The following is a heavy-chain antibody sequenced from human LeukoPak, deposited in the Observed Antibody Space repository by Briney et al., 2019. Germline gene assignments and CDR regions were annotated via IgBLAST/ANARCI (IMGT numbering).Heavy chain of an antibody. CDR2: IYYSGST. CDR1: GGSFSSYY. D-gene: IGHD5-18*01. J-gene: IGHJ4*02. CDR3: AARRGYSYGTIDY. V-gene: IGHV4-59*01. Sequence: PSETLSLTCAVYGGSFSSYYWSWIRQPPGKGLEWIGYIYYSGSTNYNPSLKSRVTISVDTSKNQFSLKLSSVTAADTAVYYCAARRGYSYGTIDYWGQGTLVTVSS.